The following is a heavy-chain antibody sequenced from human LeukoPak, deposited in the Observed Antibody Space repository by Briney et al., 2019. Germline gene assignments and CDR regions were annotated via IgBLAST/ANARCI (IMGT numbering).Heavy chain of an antibody. CDR3: ARGGDYYYDSSGDAFDI. CDR2: PIFGTA. J-gene: IGHJ3*02. V-gene: IGHV1-69*01. D-gene: IGHD3-22*01. Sequence: PIFGTANYAQKFQGRVTITADESTSTACMELSSLRSEDTAVYYCARGGDYYYDSSGDAFDIWGQGTMVTVSS.